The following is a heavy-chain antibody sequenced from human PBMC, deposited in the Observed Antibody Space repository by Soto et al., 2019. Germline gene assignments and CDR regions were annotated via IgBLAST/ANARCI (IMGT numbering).Heavy chain of an antibody. CDR2: IYYSGSI. V-gene: IGHV4-59*01. D-gene: IGHD6-19*01. CDR1: GDSISRLY. Sequence: QVQLQESGPGLVKPSETLSLTCTVSGDSISRLYWSWIRQPKGKGLEWIGYIYYSGSIKYHPSLTSRVIISVDPSNNQFSLRLSSVTAAEKAVYYCAKSLWDTSGWKTDYWGKGTLVTVSS. J-gene: IGHJ4*02. CDR3: AKSLWDTSGWKTDY.